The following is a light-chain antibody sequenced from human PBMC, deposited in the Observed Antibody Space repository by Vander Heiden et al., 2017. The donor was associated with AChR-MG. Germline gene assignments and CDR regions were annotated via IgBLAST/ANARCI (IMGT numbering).Light chain of an antibody. V-gene: IGKV1-39*01. CDR2: AAS. Sequence: DIQMTQSPSSLSASVGDRVTLTCRARQSISSYLNWYQQKPRKAPKLLIYAASSLQSGVPSRFSGSGSGTDFTLTISSLQPEDFATYYCQQSYSTPWTFGQGTKVEIK. CDR3: QQSYSTPWT. CDR1: QSISSY. J-gene: IGKJ1*01.